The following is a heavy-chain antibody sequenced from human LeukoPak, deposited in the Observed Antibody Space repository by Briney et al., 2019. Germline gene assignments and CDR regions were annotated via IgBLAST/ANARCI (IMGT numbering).Heavy chain of an antibody. CDR2: IRPDGSEE. CDR1: GFTFSSHW. J-gene: IGHJ4*02. Sequence: GGSLRLSCAASGFTFSSHWMSWVRQAPGKGLEWEASIRPDGSEEYYMDSVKGRFTISRDNAKNSLYLQMNSLRAEDTAVYYCARLLGTVTTYDYWGQGTLVTASS. CDR3: ARLLGTVTTYDY. V-gene: IGHV3-7*01. D-gene: IGHD1-7*01.